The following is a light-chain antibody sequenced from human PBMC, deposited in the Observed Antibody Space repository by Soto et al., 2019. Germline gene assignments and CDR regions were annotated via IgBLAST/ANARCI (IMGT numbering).Light chain of an antibody. CDR1: QSVSSNY. Sequence: EIVLTQFPGTLSLSLGERATLSCRASQSVSSNYLAWYQQKPGQAPRLLIYGASSRATGIPDRFSGSGSGTEFTLTISRLEPEDFAVYYCQQYGSSSWTFGQGTKVDIK. V-gene: IGKV3-20*01. J-gene: IGKJ1*01. CDR2: GAS. CDR3: QQYGSSSWT.